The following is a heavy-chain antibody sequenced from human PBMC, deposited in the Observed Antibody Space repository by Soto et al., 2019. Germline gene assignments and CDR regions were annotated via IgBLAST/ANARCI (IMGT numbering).Heavy chain of an antibody. J-gene: IGHJ6*01. D-gene: IGHD4-17*01. CDR1: GFTFNHYA. Sequence: PVGSLRLSCTASGFTFNHYAMSWVRRAPGKGLEWVSAVSGRGGSTKYADPVKGRFIISRDNSNSTLYLQMDSLSGEDTAVYYCAKDSTVTTSLYFYYYGFDVWGQGTTVTVSS. CDR3: AKDSTVTTSLYFYYYGFDV. CDR2: VSGRGGST. V-gene: IGHV3-23*01.